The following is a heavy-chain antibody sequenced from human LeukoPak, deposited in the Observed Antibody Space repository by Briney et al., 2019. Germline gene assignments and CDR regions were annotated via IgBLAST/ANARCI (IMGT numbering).Heavy chain of an antibody. Sequence: SETLSLTCAVYGGSFRGYYWSWIRQPPGKGLEWIGEINHSGSTNYNPSLKSRVTISVDTSKNQFSLKLSSVTAADTAVYYCARLKGYSYGVGVFDYWGQGTLVTVSS. CDR3: ARLKGYSYGVGVFDY. J-gene: IGHJ4*02. V-gene: IGHV4-34*01. D-gene: IGHD5-18*01. CDR1: GGSFRGYY. CDR2: INHSGST.